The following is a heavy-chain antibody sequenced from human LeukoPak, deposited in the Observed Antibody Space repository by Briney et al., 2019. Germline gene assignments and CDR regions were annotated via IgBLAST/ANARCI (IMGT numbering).Heavy chain of an antibody. CDR2: IRYDGSNK. Sequence: GGSLRLSCAASGFTFSSYGMHWVRQAPGKGLERVAFIRYDGSNKYYADSVKGRFTISRDNSKNTLYLQMNSLRAEDTAVYYCANGELELRGVDNYFDYWGQGTLVTVSS. CDR1: GFTFSSYG. J-gene: IGHJ4*02. D-gene: IGHD1-7*01. V-gene: IGHV3-30*02. CDR3: ANGELELRGVDNYFDY.